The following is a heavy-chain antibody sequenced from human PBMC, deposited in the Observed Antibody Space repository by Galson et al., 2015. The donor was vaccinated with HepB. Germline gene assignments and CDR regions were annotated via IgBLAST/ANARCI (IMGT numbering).Heavy chain of an antibody. CDR3: AKDRHSSGWYLYFDS. V-gene: IGHV3-23*01. CDR1: GFTFSSYA. CDR2: ISAGGDNT. D-gene: IGHD6-19*01. J-gene: IGHJ4*02. Sequence: SLRLSCAASGFTFSSYAMNWVRQAPGKGLEWVSVISAGGDNTYYADSVKGRFTISRDNSKNTLYLQMNSLSAEDTAVYYCAKDRHSSGWYLYFDSWGQGTLVTVSS.